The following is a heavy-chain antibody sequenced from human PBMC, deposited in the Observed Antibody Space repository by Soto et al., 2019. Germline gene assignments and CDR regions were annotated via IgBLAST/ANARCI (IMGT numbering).Heavy chain of an antibody. Sequence: GGSLRLSCAVSGFNVRCYWMSGVRQAPGKGLEWVASIKEDGSEIYYLQSVRGRFAISRDSAGNALQLAMNYLSAEDTATYFCARDIGFDYVNWGQGTLVTVSS. J-gene: IGHJ1*01. CDR3: ARDIGFDYVN. CDR1: GFNVRCYW. CDR2: IKEDGSEI. D-gene: IGHD3-16*01. V-gene: IGHV3-7*01.